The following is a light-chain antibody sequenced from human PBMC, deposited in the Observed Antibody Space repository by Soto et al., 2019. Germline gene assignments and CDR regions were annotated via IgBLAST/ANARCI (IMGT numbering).Light chain of an antibody. CDR2: SAS. CDR3: QQAVTFPPS. V-gene: IGKV1D-12*01. CDR1: QGISRS. Sequence: EIGISLYLACCCSSIKERFTITCQASQGISRSLAWYQQKPGKAPKLLIYSASSLQSGVPSRFSGSGFGTDFTLTISSLQPEYFATYYCQQAVTFPPSSAQGTRLENK. J-gene: IGKJ5*01.